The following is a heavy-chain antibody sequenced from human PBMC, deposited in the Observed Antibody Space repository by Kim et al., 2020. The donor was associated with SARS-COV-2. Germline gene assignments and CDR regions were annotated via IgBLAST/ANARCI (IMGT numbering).Heavy chain of an antibody. Sequence: SGPTLVNPTQTLTLTCTFSGFSLTTTGMCVTWIRQPPGKALEWLALIDWDGDEYYTTPLKTRLTISRDTSKNQVVLTVANVDPVDTATYFCARILPQTGADFWGQGTRVTVSS. CDR2: IDWDGDE. J-gene: IGHJ4*02. CDR3: ARILPQTGADF. V-gene: IGHV2-70*01. CDR1: GFSLTTTGMC.